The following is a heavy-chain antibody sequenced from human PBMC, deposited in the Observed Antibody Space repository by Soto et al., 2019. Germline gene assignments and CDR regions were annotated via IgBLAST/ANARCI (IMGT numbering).Heavy chain of an antibody. CDR3: ARHGSGSYLTAY. V-gene: IGHV5-10-1*01. D-gene: IGHD1-26*01. J-gene: IGHJ4*02. CDR1: GYSFTIYC. CDR2: IDPSDSYT. Sequence: GESLKMSGDGSGYSFTIYCISLVLQMPGKGLEWMGRIDPSDSYTNYSPSFQGHVTISADKSISTAYLQWSSLKASDTAMYYCARHGSGSYLTAYWGQGTLVTVSS.